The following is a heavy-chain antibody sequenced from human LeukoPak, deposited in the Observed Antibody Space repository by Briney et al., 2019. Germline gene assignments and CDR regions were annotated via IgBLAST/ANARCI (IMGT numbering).Heavy chain of an antibody. Sequence: GGSLRLSCAASGFTFSSYGMHWVRQAPGKGLEWVAVISFDGSNKYYADSVKGRFTISRDNSKNTLYLQMNSLRAEDTAVYYCARDLVVMSAYWGQGTLVTVSS. CDR2: ISFDGSNK. D-gene: IGHD3-22*01. CDR1: GFTFSSYG. CDR3: ARDLVVMSAY. V-gene: IGHV3-30*03. J-gene: IGHJ4*02.